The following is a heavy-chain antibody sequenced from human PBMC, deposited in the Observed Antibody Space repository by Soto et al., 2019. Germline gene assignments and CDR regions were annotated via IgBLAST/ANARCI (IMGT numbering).Heavy chain of an antibody. J-gene: IGHJ4*02. D-gene: IGHD2-15*01. Sequence: QVQLVQSGAEVKKPGSSVKVSCKASGGTFSSYAISWVRQAPGQGLEWMGGIIPIFGTANYAQKFQGRVTISADESTSTADMELSSLRSEDTAVYYCARSYCSGGSCYSLFDYWGQGTLVTVSS. CDR3: ARSYCSGGSCYSLFDY. CDR2: IIPIFGTA. CDR1: GGTFSSYA. V-gene: IGHV1-69*01.